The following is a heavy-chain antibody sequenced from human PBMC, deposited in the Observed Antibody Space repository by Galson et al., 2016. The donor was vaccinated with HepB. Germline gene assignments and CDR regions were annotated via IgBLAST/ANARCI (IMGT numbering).Heavy chain of an antibody. D-gene: IGHD6-13*01. CDR3: IKDRGGGSSWYLGYS. CDR2: ISGSPVTT. Sequence: SLRLSCAASGFSFSSYGMSWVRQSPGKGLEWVSGISGSPVTTYYADSVRGRVTISRDDSKKMLYRQMNSLTVEDAALYYCIKDRGGGSSWYLGYSWGQGTLVTVSS. CDR1: GFSFSSYG. J-gene: IGHJ4*02. V-gene: IGHV3-23*01.